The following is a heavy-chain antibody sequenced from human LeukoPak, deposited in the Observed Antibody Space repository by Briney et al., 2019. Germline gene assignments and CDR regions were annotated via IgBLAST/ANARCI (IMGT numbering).Heavy chain of an antibody. D-gene: IGHD6-13*01. V-gene: IGHV5-51*01. J-gene: IGHJ4*02. Sequence: GESLKISCKGSGYRFSSYWIGWVRPMPGKGLEWMGIIYPGDSDTRYSPSFQGQVTISADKSISTAYLQWSSLKASDTAIYYCARRASSWWFDYWGQGTLVTVSS. CDR2: IYPGDSDT. CDR3: ARRASSWWFDY. CDR1: GYRFSSYW.